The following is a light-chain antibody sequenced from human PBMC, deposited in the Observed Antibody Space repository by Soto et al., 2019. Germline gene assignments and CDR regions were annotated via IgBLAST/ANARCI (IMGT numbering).Light chain of an antibody. J-gene: IGKJ4*01. V-gene: IGKV3-15*01. CDR1: QSVSSN. CDR2: GAS. CDR3: KNYNNWLPLP. Sequence: EIVMTQSPATLSVSPGERATLSCRASQSVSSNLAWYQQKPGQAPRLLIYGASTRATGIPARFSGSGSGTEFTLTISSLQSEDFEVYPCKNYNNWLPLPFAGGPRWRSN.